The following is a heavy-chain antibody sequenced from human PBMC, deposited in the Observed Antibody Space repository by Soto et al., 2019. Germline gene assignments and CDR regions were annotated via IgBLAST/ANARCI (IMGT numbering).Heavy chain of an antibody. CDR1: GFTFSSYA. J-gene: IGHJ6*01. V-gene: IGHV3-30-3*01. Sequence: QVQLVESGGGVVQPGRSLRLSCAASGFTFSSYAMHWVRQAPGKGLEWVAVISYDGSNKYYADSVKGRFTISRDNSKNTLYLQMNSLRAEDTAVYYCARDLVKQLGGLFYYYGMDVW. D-gene: IGHD6-6*01. CDR3: ARDLVKQLGGLFYYYGMDV. CDR2: ISYDGSNK.